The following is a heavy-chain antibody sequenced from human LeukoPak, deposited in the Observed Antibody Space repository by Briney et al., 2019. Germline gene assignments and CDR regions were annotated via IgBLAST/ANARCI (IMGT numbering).Heavy chain of an antibody. J-gene: IGHJ4*02. V-gene: IGHV4-59*08. Sequence: SETLSLTCTVSGDSISSYYWSWIRQPPGKGLEWIGYIYYSGSTNYNPSLKSRVTISVDTSKKQLSLKLSSVTAADTAVYYCASLTTVTQGYFDSWGQGTLVTVSS. CDR1: GDSISSYY. CDR2: IYYSGST. D-gene: IGHD4-17*01. CDR3: ASLTTVTQGYFDS.